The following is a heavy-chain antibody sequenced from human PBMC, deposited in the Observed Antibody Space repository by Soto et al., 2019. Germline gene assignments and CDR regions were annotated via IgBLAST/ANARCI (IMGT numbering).Heavy chain of an antibody. D-gene: IGHD2-2*01. CDR2: ISSDGSST. CDR3: ARALKAVPAGVVDY. J-gene: IGHJ4*02. V-gene: IGHV3-74*01. CDR1: GFTFSTYW. Sequence: GGSLRLSCAASGFTFSTYWMNWARQAPGKGLVWLSRISSDGSSTVYADSVKGRFTISRDNAKNTLYLQMNSLRAEDTAVYYCARALKAVPAGVVDYWGQGTLVTVSS.